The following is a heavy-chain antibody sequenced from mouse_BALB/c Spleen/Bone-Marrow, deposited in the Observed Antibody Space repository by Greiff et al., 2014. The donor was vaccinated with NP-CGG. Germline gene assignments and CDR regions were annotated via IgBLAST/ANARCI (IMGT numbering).Heavy chain of an antibody. D-gene: IGHD2-14*01. J-gene: IGHJ1*01. CDR3: ARSYRFWYFDV. V-gene: IGHV1S130*01. CDR1: GYTSTSSW. CDR2: IHPNSGNT. Sequence: QVQLQQSGSVLVRPGASVKLSCKASGYTSTSSWMHWAKQRPGQGLEWIGDIHPNSGNTNYNEKFRDKATLTVDTSSNTAYVDLSSLTSEDSAVYYCARSYRFWYFDVWGAGTTVTVSS.